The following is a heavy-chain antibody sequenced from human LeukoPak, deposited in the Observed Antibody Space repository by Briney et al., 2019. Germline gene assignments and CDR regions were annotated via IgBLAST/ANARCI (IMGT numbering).Heavy chain of an antibody. V-gene: IGHV3-74*01. CDR3: ARGGGSGSYYVGDYMDV. J-gene: IGHJ6*03. D-gene: IGHD3-10*01. CDR2: INSDGSST. CDR1: GFTFSSYW. Sequence: PGGSLRLSCAASGFTFSSYWMHWVRQALGKGLVWVSLINSDGSSTSYADSVKGRFTISRDNAKNTLYLQMNSLRAEDTAVYYCARGGGSGSYYVGDYMDVWGKGTTVTVSS.